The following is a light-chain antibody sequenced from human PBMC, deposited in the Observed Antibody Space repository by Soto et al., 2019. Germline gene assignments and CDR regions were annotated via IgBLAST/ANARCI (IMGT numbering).Light chain of an antibody. CDR3: HQYGRSPPWT. CDR1: QSVSNNY. Sequence: VLTPYAHPLSLSTLRTGTLSCRAIQSVSNNYLAWYQQKPGLAPRLLIYDASSRATGIPDRFSGSGSGTDFTLTISRLEPEDFAVYYCHQYGRSPPWTFGQGTKVDI. CDR2: DAS. V-gene: IGKV3D-20*01. J-gene: IGKJ1*01.